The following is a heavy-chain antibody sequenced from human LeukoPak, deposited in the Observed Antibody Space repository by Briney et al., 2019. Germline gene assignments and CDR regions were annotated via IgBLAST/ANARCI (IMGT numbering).Heavy chain of an antibody. J-gene: IGHJ4*02. CDR2: IYPGDSDT. CDR3: ARLDIVVVPAAMDPDY. CDR1: GYSFTSYW. Sequence: GESLKISCKGSGYSFTSYWIGWVRQMPGKGLEWMGIIYPGDSDTGYSPSFQGQVTISADKSISTAYLQWSSLKASDTAMYYCARLDIVVVPAAMDPDYWGQGTLVTVSS. V-gene: IGHV5-51*01. D-gene: IGHD2-2*03.